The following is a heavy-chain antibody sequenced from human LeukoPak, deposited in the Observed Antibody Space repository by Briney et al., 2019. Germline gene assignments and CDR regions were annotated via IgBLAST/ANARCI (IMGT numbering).Heavy chain of an antibody. Sequence: GGSLRLSCAASGFTFSNFAMNWVRQAPGKGLEWVSVIYSGGSTYYADSVKGRFTISRDNSKNTLYLQMNSLRAEDTAVYYCASQFSSGWDTGIDYWGQGTLVTVSS. CDR2: IYSGGST. D-gene: IGHD6-19*01. V-gene: IGHV3-53*01. CDR3: ASQFSSGWDTGIDY. J-gene: IGHJ4*02. CDR1: GFTFSNFA.